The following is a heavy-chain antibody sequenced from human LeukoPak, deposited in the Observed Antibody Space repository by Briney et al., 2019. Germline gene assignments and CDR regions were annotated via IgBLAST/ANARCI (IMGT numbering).Heavy chain of an antibody. CDR3: AKDNGGYYDSSGYYVY. V-gene: IGHV3-23*01. Sequence: GGSLGLSCAASGFTFSSYAMSWVRQAPGKGLEWVSSISGSGGYTYYADSVKGRFTISRDNSKNTLYLQMNSLRAEDTAVYYCAKDNGGYYDSSGYYVYWGQGTLVTVSS. D-gene: IGHD3-22*01. CDR2: ISGSGGYT. J-gene: IGHJ4*02. CDR1: GFTFSSYA.